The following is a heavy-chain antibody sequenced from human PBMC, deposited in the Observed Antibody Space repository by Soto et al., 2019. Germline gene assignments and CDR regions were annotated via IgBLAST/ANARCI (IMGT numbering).Heavy chain of an antibody. Sequence: EVQLVESGGGAVRPGGSLRLICAASGFTFDDYAMTWVRQAPGKGLEWVSGVNWNGDDAGSADSVKGRFTISRDNAKNSLYLQMTSLRAEDTAPYCCARGGAAFALWGQGVMVTVAS. CDR3: ARGGAAFAL. V-gene: IGHV3-20*04. CDR2: VNWNGDDA. D-gene: IGHD3-16*01. CDR1: GFTFDDYA. J-gene: IGHJ1*01.